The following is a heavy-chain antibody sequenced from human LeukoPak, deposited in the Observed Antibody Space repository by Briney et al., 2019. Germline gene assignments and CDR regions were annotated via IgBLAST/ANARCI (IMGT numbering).Heavy chain of an antibody. V-gene: IGHV3-23*01. D-gene: IGHD1-26*01. CDR3: ATIKWGLPYYYYYYMDV. CDR1: GFTFSSYA. Sequence: AGGSLRLSCAASGFTFSSYAMSWVRQAPGKGLEWVSAISGSGGSTYYADSVKGRFTISRDNSKNTLYLQMNSLRAEDTAVYYCATIKWGLPYYYYYYMDVWGKGTTVTVSS. CDR2: ISGSGGST. J-gene: IGHJ6*03.